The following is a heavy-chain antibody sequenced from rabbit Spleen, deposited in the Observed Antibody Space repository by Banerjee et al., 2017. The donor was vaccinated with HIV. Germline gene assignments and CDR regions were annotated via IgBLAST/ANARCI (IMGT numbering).Heavy chain of an antibody. Sequence: EQLEESGGGLVKRGASLTLTCKASGFSLSFSYWICWVRQAPGKGLEWIACIYGGSSDSTYYASWAKGRFTCSKTSSTTVTLQMTRLTAADTATYFCARDTGTSFSTYGMDLWGQGTLVTVS. D-gene: IGHD8-1*01. CDR3: ARDTGTSFSTYGMDL. V-gene: IGHV1S45*01. CDR1: GFSLSFSYW. J-gene: IGHJ6*01. CDR2: IYGGSSDST.